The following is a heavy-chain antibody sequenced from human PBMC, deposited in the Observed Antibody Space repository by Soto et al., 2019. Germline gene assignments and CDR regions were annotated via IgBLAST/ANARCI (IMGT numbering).Heavy chain of an antibody. CDR1: GFSFSTYG. Sequence: PGGSLRLSCAASGFSFSTYGMHWVRQAPGKGLEWVAVIAYDGRNKYYADSVKGRFTISRDNSKNTLYLQMNSLRIEDTAVYYCARELERVFDYWGQGTLVTVS. D-gene: IGHD1-1*01. V-gene: IGHV3-30*03. CDR2: IAYDGRNK. J-gene: IGHJ4*02. CDR3: ARELERVFDY.